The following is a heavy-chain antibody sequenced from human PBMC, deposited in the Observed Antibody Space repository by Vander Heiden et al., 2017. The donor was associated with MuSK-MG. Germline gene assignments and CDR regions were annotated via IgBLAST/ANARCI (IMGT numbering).Heavy chain of an antibody. D-gene: IGHD3-10*01. Sequence: QITLKASGPTLVTPAEPPTLTCTFAAFSLTPSGLRVGWFRHTPGQALEWLAFVYWDGDERYSPSLRNRLTITTDTAKNQVLLRMTNDDTVDTATDYWEQGSRQYGSGTYWDFFDQWGKGNRVSVSS. CDR1: AFSLTPSGLR. V-gene: IGHV2-5*02. CDR3: EQGSRQYGSGTYWDFFDQ. CDR2: VYWDGDE. J-gene: IGHJ4*02.